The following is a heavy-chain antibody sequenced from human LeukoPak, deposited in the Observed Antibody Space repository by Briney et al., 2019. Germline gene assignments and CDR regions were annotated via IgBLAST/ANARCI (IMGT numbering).Heavy chain of an antibody. J-gene: IGHJ4*02. CDR1: GFTFSSYA. D-gene: IGHD6-13*01. V-gene: IGHV3-23*01. Sequence: GGSLRLSCAASGFTFSSYAMSWVRQAPGKGLEWVSAISGSGGSTYYADSVKGRFTISRDNSKNTLYLQMNSLRAEDTAVYYCAKPYYIAAAGMGRVIDYWGQGTLVTVSS. CDR3: AKPYYIAAAGMGRVIDY. CDR2: ISGSGGST.